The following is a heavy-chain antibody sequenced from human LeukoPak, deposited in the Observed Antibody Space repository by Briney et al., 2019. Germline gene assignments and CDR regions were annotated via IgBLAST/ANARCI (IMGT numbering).Heavy chain of an antibody. Sequence: PSETLSLTCTVSGGSISSSSYYWGWIRQPPGKGLEWIGSIYYSGSTYYNPSLKSRVTISVDTSKNQFSLKLSSVTAADTSVYYCASDTAAGTGWGQGTLVTVSS. CDR1: GGSISSSSYY. CDR2: IYYSGST. J-gene: IGHJ4*02. CDR3: ASDTAAGTG. D-gene: IGHD6-13*01. V-gene: IGHV4-39*07.